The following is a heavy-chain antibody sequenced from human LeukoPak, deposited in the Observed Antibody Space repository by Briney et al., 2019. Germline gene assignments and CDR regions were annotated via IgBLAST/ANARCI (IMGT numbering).Heavy chain of an antibody. Sequence: SETLSLTCTVSGGSISSSSNYWGWIRQPPGKGLEWIGNIYYSGTTYYNPSLKSRVTISVDTSKNQFSLKLSSVTAADTAVYYCVRSDDFWSGYYRYWGQGTLVTVSS. V-gene: IGHV4-39*07. D-gene: IGHD3-3*01. CDR1: GGSISSSSNY. CDR3: VRSDDFWSGYYRY. CDR2: IYYSGTT. J-gene: IGHJ4*02.